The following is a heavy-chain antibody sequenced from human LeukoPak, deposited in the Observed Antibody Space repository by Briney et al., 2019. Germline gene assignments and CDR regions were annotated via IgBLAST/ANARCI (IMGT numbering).Heavy chain of an antibody. J-gene: IGHJ4*02. V-gene: IGHV1-46*01. CDR3: ATQLSSGWPLRHLPFDY. Sequence: PVASVKVSCKASGYTFTSYYMHWVRQAPGQGLEWMGIINPSGGSTSYAQKFQGRVTMTEDTSTDTAYMELSSLRSGDTAVYYCATQLSSGWPLRHLPFDYWGQGTLVTVSS. CDR2: INPSGGST. CDR1: GYTFTSYY. D-gene: IGHD3-22*01.